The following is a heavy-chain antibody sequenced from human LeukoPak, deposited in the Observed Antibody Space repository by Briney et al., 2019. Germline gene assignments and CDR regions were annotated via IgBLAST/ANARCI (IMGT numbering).Heavy chain of an antibody. Sequence: GGSLRLSCAASGFTFSNYVMSWVRQAPGKGLEWVSGISGSGDSTYYADSVKGRFTISRDNSKNTLYLQMNSLRDEDTAAYYCAKVRAPSGWFNSDYWGQGTLVTVSS. D-gene: IGHD6-19*01. CDR1: GFTFSNYV. CDR2: ISGSGDST. J-gene: IGHJ4*02. V-gene: IGHV3-23*01. CDR3: AKVRAPSGWFNSDY.